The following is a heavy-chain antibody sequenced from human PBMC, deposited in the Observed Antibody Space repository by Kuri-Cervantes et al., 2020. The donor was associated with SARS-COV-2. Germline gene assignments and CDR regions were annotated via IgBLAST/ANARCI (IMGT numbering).Heavy chain of an antibody. CDR1: GFTFSSYE. CDR2: ISSSGSTI. Sequence: GESLKISCAASGFTFSSYEMNWVRQAPGKGLEWVSYISSSGSTIYYADSVKGRFTISRDNAKNSLYLQMNSLRAEDTAVYYCAREGFGTPSGYYGMDVWGQGTTVTVSS. J-gene: IGHJ6*02. V-gene: IGHV3-48*03. CDR3: AREGFGTPSGYYGMDV. D-gene: IGHD3-16*01.